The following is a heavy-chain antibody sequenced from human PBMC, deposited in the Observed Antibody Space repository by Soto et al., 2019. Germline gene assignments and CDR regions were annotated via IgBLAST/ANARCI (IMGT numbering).Heavy chain of an antibody. CDR2: FDPEDGET. J-gene: IGHJ3*02. Sequence: CKDPGDALTDISMWSVRQAPGKGLEWMGGFDPEDGETIYAQKFQGRVTMTEDTSTDTAYMELSSLRSEDTAVYYCVARTIHAFDIWGQGTMVTLSS. CDR1: GDALTDIS. CDR3: VARTIHAFDI. V-gene: IGHV1-24*01. D-gene: IGHD3-10*01.